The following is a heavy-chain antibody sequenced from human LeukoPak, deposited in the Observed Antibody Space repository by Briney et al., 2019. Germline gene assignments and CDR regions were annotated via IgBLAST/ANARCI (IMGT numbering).Heavy chain of an antibody. Sequence: GRSLRLSCAASGFTFSSYAMHWVRQAPGKGLEWVAVISYDGSNKYYADSVKGRFTISRDNSKNTLYLQMNSLRAEDTAVYYCARGGDIVVVPAAPEYWGQGTLVTVSS. D-gene: IGHD2-2*01. CDR2: ISYDGSNK. CDR3: ARGGDIVVVPAAPEY. J-gene: IGHJ4*02. V-gene: IGHV3-30-3*01. CDR1: GFTFSSYA.